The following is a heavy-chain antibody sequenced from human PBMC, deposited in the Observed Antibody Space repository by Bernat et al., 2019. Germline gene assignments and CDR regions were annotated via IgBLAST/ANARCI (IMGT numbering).Heavy chain of an antibody. CDR1: NFTFSSSE. CDR2: IDSAARTI. J-gene: IGHJ5*02. CDR3: ARGGCGGDSCYHSKYNWFDR. V-gene: IGHV3-48*03. Sequence: EVQLVESGGGLVQPGGSLRLSCAASNFTFSSSEMNWFRQAPGKGLEWVSYIDSAARTIYYADSVQGRFTISRDNAKNSLYLQMNRLRADDTALYYCARGGCGGDSCYHSKYNWFDRWGQGTLVTVSS. D-gene: IGHD2-15*01.